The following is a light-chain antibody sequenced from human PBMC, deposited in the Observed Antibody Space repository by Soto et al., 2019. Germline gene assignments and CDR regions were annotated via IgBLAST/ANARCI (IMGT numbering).Light chain of an antibody. CDR3: ASWDDNLNGEI. Sequence: QSVLTQPPSASGTPGQRVPISCSGSSSNIGSNTVNWYQQLPGTAPKLLIYSNNQRPSGVPDRFSGSKSGTSASLAISGLQSEDEADYYCASWDDNLNGEIFGGGTQLTVL. J-gene: IGLJ2*01. CDR2: SNN. CDR1: SSNIGSNT. V-gene: IGLV1-44*01.